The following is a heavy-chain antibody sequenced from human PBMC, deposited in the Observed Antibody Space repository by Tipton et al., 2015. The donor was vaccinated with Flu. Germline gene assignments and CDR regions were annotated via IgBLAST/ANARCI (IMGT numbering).Heavy chain of an antibody. J-gene: IGHJ6*02. D-gene: IGHD3-10*01. V-gene: IGHV1-18*01. CDR1: GYSFSNFG. CDR3: ARDAVQGVVSAYYHGMEV. Sequence: QVQLVQSGGEVKKPGASVKVSCKASGYSFSNFGISWVRQAPGRGLEWMAWISAYSGDTIYARSFQGRVTLNTDTSTRTACMEVRSLRSDDTAVYYCARDAVQGVVSAYYHGMEVWGQGTTVTVSS. CDR2: ISAYSGDT.